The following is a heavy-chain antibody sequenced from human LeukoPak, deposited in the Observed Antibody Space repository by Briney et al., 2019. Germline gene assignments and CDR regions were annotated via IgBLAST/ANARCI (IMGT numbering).Heavy chain of an antibody. V-gene: IGHV4-30-2*03. CDR3: ARHDYVWGSYHY. CDR2: IYYSGST. D-gene: IGHD3-16*02. Sequence: PSQTLSLTCAVSGGSISSGGYSWSWIRQPPGKGLEWIGSIYYSGSTYYNPSLKSRVTISVDTSKNQFSLKLSSVTAADTAVYYCARHDYVWGSYHYWGQGTLVTVSS. CDR1: GGSISSGGYS. J-gene: IGHJ4*02.